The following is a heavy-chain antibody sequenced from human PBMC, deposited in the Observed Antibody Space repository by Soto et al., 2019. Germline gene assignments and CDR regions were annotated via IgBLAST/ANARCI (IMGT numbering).Heavy chain of an antibody. J-gene: IGHJ6*02. CDR1: GFSFSSYA. D-gene: IGHD6-19*01. CDR2: ISHDGINK. Sequence: GSLRLSCTASGFSFSSYAMYWFRQPPGKGLEWVAVISHDGINKHYADSVKGRVTVSRDNSNHSLDLQMNSLRAEDTAVYYCARTGNTSGWPPLDYYYYGMDVPDRGTKVIVSS. CDR3: ARTGNTSGWPPLDYYYYGMDV. V-gene: IGHV3-30-3*01.